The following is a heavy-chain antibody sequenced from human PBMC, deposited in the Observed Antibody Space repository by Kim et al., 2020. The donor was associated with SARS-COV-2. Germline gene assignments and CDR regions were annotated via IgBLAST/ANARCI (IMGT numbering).Heavy chain of an antibody. Sequence: GGSLRLSCAASGFTFSSYSMNWVRQAPGKGLEWVSYISSSSSTIYYADSVKGRFTISRDNAKNSLYLQMNSLRDEDTAVYYCARGTDTAGFEEYYYYGMDVWGQGTTVTVSS. J-gene: IGHJ6*02. D-gene: IGHD5-18*01. CDR3: ARGTDTAGFEEYYYYGMDV. CDR2: ISSSSSTI. CDR1: GFTFSSYS. V-gene: IGHV3-48*02.